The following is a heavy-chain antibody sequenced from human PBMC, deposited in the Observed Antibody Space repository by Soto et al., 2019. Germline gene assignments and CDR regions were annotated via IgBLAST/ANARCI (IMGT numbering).Heavy chain of an antibody. Sequence: TLSLTCAVYGGSFSGYYWSWIRQPPGKGLEWIGEINHSGSTNYNPSLKSRVTISVDTSKNQFSLKLSSVTAADTAVYYCARGAFDFWSGYFISWFDPWGQGTLVTVSS. CDR1: GGSFSGYY. J-gene: IGHJ5*02. V-gene: IGHV4-34*01. CDR3: ARGAFDFWSGYFISWFDP. D-gene: IGHD3-3*01. CDR2: INHSGST.